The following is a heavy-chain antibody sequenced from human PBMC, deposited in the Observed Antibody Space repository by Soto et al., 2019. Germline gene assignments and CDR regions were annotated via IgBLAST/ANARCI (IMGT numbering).Heavy chain of an antibody. CDR2: TIPVLNTA. V-gene: IGHV1-69*01. J-gene: IGHJ4*02. D-gene: IGHD3-10*01. Sequence: QAQLEQSGAEVKEPGSAVKVSCKASGVTFIPHEFSRVRRAPGQGLEWIGGTIPVLNTAKFAQRFQGRVTITADEATGIAYIEMSRLRSDDMAVYYCAIDQFRHGSGSSYVTGWDYWGRGTLVTVSS. CDR1: GVTFIPHE. CDR3: AIDQFRHGSGSSYVTGWDY.